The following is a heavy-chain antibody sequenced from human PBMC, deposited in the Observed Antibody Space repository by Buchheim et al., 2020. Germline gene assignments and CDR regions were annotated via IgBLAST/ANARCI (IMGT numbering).Heavy chain of an antibody. CDR1: GFTFNNYA. CDR3: AKFGPLYDFWSGYEYYFDY. V-gene: IGHV3-23*01. D-gene: IGHD3-3*01. CDR2: IIGSGCST. J-gene: IGHJ4*02. Sequence: EVQLLESGGGLVQPGGSLRLSCAASGFTFNNYAMSWVRQAPGKGLEWVSGIIGSGCSTYYADSVKGRFTISRDNSKNTLYLQMNSLRAEDTAVYSCAKFGPLYDFWSGYEYYFDYWGQGTL.